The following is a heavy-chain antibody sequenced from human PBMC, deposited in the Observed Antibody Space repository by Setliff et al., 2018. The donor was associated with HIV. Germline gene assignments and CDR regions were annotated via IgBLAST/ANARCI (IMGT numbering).Heavy chain of an antibody. Sequence: GGSLRLSCAASGFTFSSYWMYWVRQAPGKGLVWVSRINSDGSSTSYADSVKGRFTISIDNAKNTLFLQMNSLRAEDTAVYYCVRTYYDILTGYGGFYYMDVWGKGTTVTVSS. D-gene: IGHD3-9*01. CDR2: INSDGSST. J-gene: IGHJ6*03. CDR1: GFTFSSYW. V-gene: IGHV3-74*01. CDR3: VRTYYDILTGYGGFYYMDV.